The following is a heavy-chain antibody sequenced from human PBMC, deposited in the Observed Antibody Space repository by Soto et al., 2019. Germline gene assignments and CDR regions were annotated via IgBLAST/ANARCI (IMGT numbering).Heavy chain of an antibody. V-gene: IGHV3-23*01. D-gene: IGHD1-20*01. Sequence: PGGSLRLSCAASGSTFSSYAMSWVRQAPGKGLEWVSAISGSGGSTYYADSVKGRFTISRDNSKNTLYLQMNSLRAEDTAVYYCAKDGFRIRGYFDYWGQGTLVTVSS. CDR1: GSTFSSYA. CDR2: ISGSGGST. CDR3: AKDGFRIRGYFDY. J-gene: IGHJ4*02.